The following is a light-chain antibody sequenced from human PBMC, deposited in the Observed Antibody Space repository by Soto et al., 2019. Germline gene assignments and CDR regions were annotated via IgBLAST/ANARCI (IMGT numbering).Light chain of an antibody. V-gene: IGLV1-40*01. CDR2: GNN. J-gene: IGLJ3*02. CDR3: QSYDNSLNEWV. CDR1: ASSIAARYD. Sequence: QSVLTQPPSVSGAPGQRVTISCTGTASSIAARYDVHWYQQIPGKAPKLLIYGNNNRPSGVPDRFSASKSGISASLAITGLQADDEADYYCQSYDNSLNEWVFGRGTKLTVL.